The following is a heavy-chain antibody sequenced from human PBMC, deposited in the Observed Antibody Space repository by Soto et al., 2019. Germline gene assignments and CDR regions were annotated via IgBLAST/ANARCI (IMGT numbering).Heavy chain of an antibody. D-gene: IGHD3-3*01. Sequence: ASVKVSCKASGGTFSSYAISWVRQAPGQGLEWMGGIIPIFGTANYAQKFQGRVTITADESTSTAYMELSSLRSEDTAVYYCARGYDFWSGYYSPAYYYYGMDVWGQGTTVTSP. CDR1: GGTFSSYA. CDR3: ARGYDFWSGYYSPAYYYYGMDV. J-gene: IGHJ6*02. CDR2: IIPIFGTA. V-gene: IGHV1-69*13.